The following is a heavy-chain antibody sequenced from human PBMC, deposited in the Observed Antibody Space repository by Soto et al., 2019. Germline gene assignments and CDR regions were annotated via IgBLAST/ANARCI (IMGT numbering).Heavy chain of an antibody. Sequence: GVLRLSCAASGFTFSDYYMSWIRQAPGKGLEWVSYISSSGSTIYYADSVKGRFTISRDNAKNSLYLQMNSLRAEDTAVYYCARRKYQLLNLYYYYYMDVWGKGTTVTVSS. D-gene: IGHD2-2*02. CDR2: ISSSGSTI. CDR1: GFTFSDYY. V-gene: IGHV3-11*01. J-gene: IGHJ6*03. CDR3: ARRKYQLLNLYYYYYMDV.